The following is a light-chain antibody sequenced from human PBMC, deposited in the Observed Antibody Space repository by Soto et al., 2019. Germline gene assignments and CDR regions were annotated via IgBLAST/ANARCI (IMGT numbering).Light chain of an antibody. CDR2: DTS. J-gene: IGLJ1*01. CDR1: TGAVTSGHY. Sequence: QAVVTQEPSLTVSPGGTVTLTCGSSTGAVTSGHYPYWFQQKPGQAPRTLIYDTSNKHSWTPARFSGSLLGGKAALTLSGAQAEDEAEYYCLLSYSGARQKVFGTGTKLTVL. V-gene: IGLV7-46*01. CDR3: LLSYSGARQKV.